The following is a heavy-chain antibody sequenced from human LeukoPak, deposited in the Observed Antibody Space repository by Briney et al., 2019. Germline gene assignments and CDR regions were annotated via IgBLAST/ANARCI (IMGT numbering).Heavy chain of an antibody. Sequence: PGGSLRLSCAASGFTFSSYEMNWVRQAPGKGLEWVSYISSSGSTIYYADSVKGRFTISRDNAKNSLYLQMNSLRAEDTAVYYCARKYYYGSGSGFYFDYWGQGTLVTVSS. V-gene: IGHV3-48*03. CDR1: GFTFSSYE. CDR2: ISSSGSTI. J-gene: IGHJ4*02. CDR3: ARKYYYGSGSGFYFDY. D-gene: IGHD3-10*01.